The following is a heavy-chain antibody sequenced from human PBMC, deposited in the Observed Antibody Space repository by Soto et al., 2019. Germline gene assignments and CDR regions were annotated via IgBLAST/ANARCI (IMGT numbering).Heavy chain of an antibody. CDR1: GFSFSDAW. J-gene: IGHJ4*02. V-gene: IGHV3-15*01. CDR3: TTQGGGDDIYFDY. CDR2: IKSKSDGETT. D-gene: IGHD3-16*01. Sequence: EVQLVESGGGLVQPGGSLRLSCEASGFSFSDAWMIWVRQAPGKGLQWVGRIKSKSDGETTDYAAPVKGRFAISRDDSKKTVYLRMNSLKTEDTATYFCTTQGGGDDIYFDYWGQGTLVAVSS.